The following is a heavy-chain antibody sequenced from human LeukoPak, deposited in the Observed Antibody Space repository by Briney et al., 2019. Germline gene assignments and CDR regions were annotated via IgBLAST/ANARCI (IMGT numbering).Heavy chain of an antibody. Sequence: GGSLRLSCAASGFTFDDYAMHWVRQAPGKGLEWVSGISWNSGSIGYADSVKGRFTISRDSAKNSLYLQMNSLRAEDTALYYCAKDDRSHFDYWGQGTLVTVSS. CDR3: AKDDRSHFDY. J-gene: IGHJ4*02. CDR1: GFTFDDYA. V-gene: IGHV3-9*01. CDR2: ISWNSGSI.